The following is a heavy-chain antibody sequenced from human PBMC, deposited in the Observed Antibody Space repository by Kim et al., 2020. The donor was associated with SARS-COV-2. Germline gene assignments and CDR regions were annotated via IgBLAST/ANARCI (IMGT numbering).Heavy chain of an antibody. J-gene: IGHJ4*02. CDR1: GFTFSSYG. D-gene: IGHD2-2*01. CDR2: ISYDGSNK. V-gene: IGHV3-30*18. CDR3: AKDGASHSVDY. Sequence: GGSLRLSCAASGFTFSSYGMHWVRQAPGKGLEWVAVISYDGSNKYYADSVKGRFTISRDNSKNTLYLQMNSLRAEDTAVYYCAKDGASHSVDYWGQGTLVTVSS.